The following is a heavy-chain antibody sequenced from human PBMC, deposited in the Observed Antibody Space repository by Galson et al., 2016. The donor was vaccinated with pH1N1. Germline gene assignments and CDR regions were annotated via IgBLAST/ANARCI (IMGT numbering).Heavy chain of an antibody. CDR2: IIPIFNTV. CDR3: AREDYYDTDLSDWYFDL. Sequence: SCKASGGTFGSYGINWVRQAPGQGLEWMGGIIPIFNTVKYAQNFQGRVTITADESTTTAYMELSSLRSEDTAMYYCAREDYYDTDLSDWYFDLWGRGTLLTVSS. J-gene: IGHJ2*01. CDR1: GGTFGSYG. V-gene: IGHV1-69*01. D-gene: IGHD3-22*01.